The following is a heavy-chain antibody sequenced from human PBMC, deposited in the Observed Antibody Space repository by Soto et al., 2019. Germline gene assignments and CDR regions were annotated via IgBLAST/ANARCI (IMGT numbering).Heavy chain of an antibody. Sequence: SGEVSCRGSGYTFTSSYMHWVRQAPGQGLEWMGIINPSGGSTNYAQKFQGRVTMTRDTSTSTVYMEVSSLRSEDTAVYYCARSQITMVRGVTGMDVWGQGTTVTVSS. CDR1: GYTFTSSY. D-gene: IGHD3-10*01. J-gene: IGHJ6*02. V-gene: IGHV1-46*01. CDR2: INPSGGST. CDR3: ARSQITMVRGVTGMDV.